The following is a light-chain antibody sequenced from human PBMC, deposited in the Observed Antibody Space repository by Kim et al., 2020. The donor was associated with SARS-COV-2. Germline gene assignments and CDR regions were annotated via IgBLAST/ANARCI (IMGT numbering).Light chain of an antibody. Sequence: SPGERATHSCRASQSVSNSRLAWYQKKPGQAPRLLIYDASSRATGITDRFSGSGSGTDFTLTISRLEPEDFAVYYCQQYGASSLTFGGGTKVDIK. V-gene: IGKV3-20*01. J-gene: IGKJ4*01. CDR1: QSVSNSR. CDR3: QQYGASSLT. CDR2: DAS.